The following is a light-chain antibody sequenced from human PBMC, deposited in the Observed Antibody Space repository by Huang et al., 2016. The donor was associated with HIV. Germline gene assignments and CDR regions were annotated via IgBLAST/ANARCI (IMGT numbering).Light chain of an antibody. CDR3: QQYTSWPFT. CDR1: QSLGSN. V-gene: IGKV3-15*01. Sequence: EIVMTQSPATLSVSPGERATLSCRASQSLGSNLAWYQQKPGQAPKLRISGASTRATEIPARFSGSGSGTQFTLSISSLQSEDFAVYYCQQYTSWPFTFGQGTRLEVK. J-gene: IGKJ5*01. CDR2: GAS.